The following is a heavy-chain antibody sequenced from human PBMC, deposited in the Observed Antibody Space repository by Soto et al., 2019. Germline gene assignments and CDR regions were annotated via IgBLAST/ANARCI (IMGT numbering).Heavy chain of an antibody. D-gene: IGHD2-2*01. CDR1: GGTFSSDA. Sequence: QVQLVQSGAEVKKPGSSVKVSCKASGGTFSSDAISWVRQAPGQGLEWMGGIIPIFGTANYAQKFQGRVTITADESTSTAYMELSSLRSEDTAVYYCASALVPAADGELWYGEHFDYWGQGTLVTVSS. CDR2: IIPIFGTA. J-gene: IGHJ4*02. CDR3: ASALVPAADGELWYGEHFDY. V-gene: IGHV1-69*12.